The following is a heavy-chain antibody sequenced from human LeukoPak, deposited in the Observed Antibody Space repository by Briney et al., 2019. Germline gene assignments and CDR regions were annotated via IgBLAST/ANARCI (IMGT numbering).Heavy chain of an antibody. CDR3: ARGLELRYFDWLSDDPFFDI. Sequence: PSETLSLTCTVSGGSVSSGSYYWSWIRQPPGKGLEWIGYIYYSGSTNYNPSLKSRVTISVDTSKNQFSLKLSSVTAADTAVYYCARGLELRYFDWLSDDPFFDIWGQGTMVTVSS. J-gene: IGHJ3*02. D-gene: IGHD3-9*01. CDR1: GGSVSSGSYY. V-gene: IGHV4-61*01. CDR2: IYYSGST.